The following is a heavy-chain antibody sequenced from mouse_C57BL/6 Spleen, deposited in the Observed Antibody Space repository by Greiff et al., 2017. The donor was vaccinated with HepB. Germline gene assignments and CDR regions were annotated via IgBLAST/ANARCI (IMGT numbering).Heavy chain of an antibody. D-gene: IGHD3-3*01. CDR2: ISDGGSYT. CDR3: ARDDRDRSFDY. J-gene: IGHJ2*01. V-gene: IGHV5-4*01. Sequence: EVKVVESGGGLVKPGGSLKLSCAASGFTFSSYAMSWVRQTPEKRLEWVATISDGGSYTYYPDNVKGRFTISRDNAKNNLYLQMSHLKSEGTAMYYCARDDRDRSFDYWGQGTTLTVSS. CDR1: GFTFSSYA.